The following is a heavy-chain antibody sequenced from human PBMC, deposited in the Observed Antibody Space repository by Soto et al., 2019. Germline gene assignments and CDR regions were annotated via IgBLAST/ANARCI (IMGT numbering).Heavy chain of an antibody. J-gene: IGHJ4*02. V-gene: IGHV4-34*01. CDR3: ARDIGMGYYFDS. Sequence: SQLLCLTCAVYGGSFGGYYWSWIRQPPGKGLEWTGEINHSGSTNYNPPLKSRLTISIDTSKSQFSLKLRSVTAADPAVYYCARDIGMGYYFDSWGRGILVTVSS. D-gene: IGHD1-26*01. CDR2: INHSGST. CDR1: GGSFGGYY.